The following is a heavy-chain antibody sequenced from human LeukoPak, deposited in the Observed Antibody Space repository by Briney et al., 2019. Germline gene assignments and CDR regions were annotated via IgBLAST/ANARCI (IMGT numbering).Heavy chain of an antibody. CDR1: GGSISSGDYY. CDR2: IYYSGST. Sequence: PSQTLSLTCTVSGGSISSGDYYWRWIRQPPGKGLEWIGYIYYSGSTYYNPSPKSRVTISVDTSKNQFSLKLSSVTAADTAVYYCARRYYDILTGYYSFDYWGQGTLVTVSS. D-gene: IGHD3-9*01. CDR3: ARRYYDILTGYYSFDY. J-gene: IGHJ4*02. V-gene: IGHV4-30-4*01.